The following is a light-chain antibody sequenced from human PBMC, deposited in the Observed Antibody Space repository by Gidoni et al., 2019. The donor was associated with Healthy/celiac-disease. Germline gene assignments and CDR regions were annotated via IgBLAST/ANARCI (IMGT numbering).Light chain of an antibody. CDR3: QQSYSNPRT. CDR1: QSISSY. CDR2: AAS. V-gene: IGKV1-39*01. Sequence: IHITHSPSSLSASVGDRVTITCRASQSISSYLNWYQQKPGKAPKLLIYAASSLESGVPSRFSGSGSGTEFTLTISSLQPEDFATYYCQQSYSNPRTFGQGTKVEIK. J-gene: IGKJ1*01.